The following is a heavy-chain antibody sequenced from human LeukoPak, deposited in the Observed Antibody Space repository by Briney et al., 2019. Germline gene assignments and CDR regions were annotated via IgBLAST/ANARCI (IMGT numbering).Heavy chain of an antibody. V-gene: IGHV1-2*02. J-gene: IGHJ4*02. CDR3: ARDATMVLRVPD. D-gene: IGHD3-10*01. Sequence: ASVTVSCKASGYSFTGYHMHWVRQAPGQGLEWMGWINPTSGGTNYAQKFQGRVTMTRDTSIRTVYMELSRLRSDDTAVYYCARDATMVLRVPDWGQGTLVTVSS. CDR2: INPTSGGT. CDR1: GYSFTGYH.